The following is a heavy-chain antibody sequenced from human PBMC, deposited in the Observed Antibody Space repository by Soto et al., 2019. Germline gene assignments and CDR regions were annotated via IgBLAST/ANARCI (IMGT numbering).Heavy chain of an antibody. CDR1: GGTFSSYA. CDR3: ARERLGDIVVVPDAILGDWVDP. CDR2: IIPIFGTA. V-gene: IGHV1-69*13. D-gene: IGHD2-2*02. Sequence: SVKVSCKASGGTFSSYAISWVRQAPGQGLEWMGGIIPIFGTANYAQKFQGRVTITADESTSTAYMELSSLRSEDTAVYYCARERLGDIVVVPDAILGDWVDPWGQG. J-gene: IGHJ5*02.